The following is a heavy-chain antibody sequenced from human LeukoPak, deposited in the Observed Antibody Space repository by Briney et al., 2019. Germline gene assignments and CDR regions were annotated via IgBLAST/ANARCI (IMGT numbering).Heavy chain of an antibody. J-gene: IGHJ4*02. Sequence: SGTLSLICAVSGGSISSSNWWSWVRQPPGKGLEWIGEIYHSGSTNYNPSLKSRVTISVDKSKNQFSLKLSSVTAADTAVYYCAVHRNAYDYVWGSYRSLFDYWGQGTLVTVSS. CDR1: GGSISSSNW. D-gene: IGHD3-16*02. V-gene: IGHV4-4*02. CDR3: AVHRNAYDYVWGSYRSLFDY. CDR2: IYHSGST.